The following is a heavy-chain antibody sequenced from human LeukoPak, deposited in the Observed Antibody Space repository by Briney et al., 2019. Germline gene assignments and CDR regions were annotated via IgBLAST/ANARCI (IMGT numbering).Heavy chain of an antibody. Sequence: PSETLPLTCGVNGRSLSGYYWIWIRQTPTQELEWIGEINHSGSTNYNPSLKSRVTISVDTAKNQFYLSLTSLTAADTAVYYCARRRWSSSSVIGYWGRGTRVTVSP. D-gene: IGHD6-6*01. CDR1: GRSLSGYY. J-gene: IGHJ4*02. CDR3: ARRRWSSSSVIGY. CDR2: INHSGST. V-gene: IGHV4-34*01.